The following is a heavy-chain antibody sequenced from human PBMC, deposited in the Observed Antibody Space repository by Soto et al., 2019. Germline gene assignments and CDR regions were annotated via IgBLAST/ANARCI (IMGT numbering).Heavy chain of an antibody. V-gene: IGHV5-10-1*01. CDR1: GYSFTSYW. CDR2: IDPSDSYT. Sequence: PGESLKISCKGSGYSFTSYWISWVRQMPGKGLEWMGRIDPSDSYTNYSPSFRGHVTISADKSISTAYLQWSSLKASDTAMYYCARHLVYYDFWSPYYYYYYGMDVWGQGTTVTVSS. CDR3: ARHLVYYDFWSPYYYYYYGMDV. J-gene: IGHJ6*02. D-gene: IGHD3-3*01.